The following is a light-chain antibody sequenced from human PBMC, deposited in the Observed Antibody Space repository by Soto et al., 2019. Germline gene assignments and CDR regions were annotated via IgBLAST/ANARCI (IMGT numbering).Light chain of an antibody. J-gene: IGKJ1*01. CDR2: DAS. CDR3: QQCGSSPRT. V-gene: IGKV3-20*01. Sequence: EIVLTQSPGTLSLSPGERATLSCRASQYVSSSSLAWYQQKRGQAPRLLIHDASSRATGIPDRFSGSGSGTECNLTISRLEPEDFAVYDWQQCGSSPRTFGQGAKV. CDR1: QYVSSSS.